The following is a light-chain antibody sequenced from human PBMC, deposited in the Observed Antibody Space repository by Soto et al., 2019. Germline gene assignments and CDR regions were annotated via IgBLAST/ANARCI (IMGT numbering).Light chain of an antibody. CDR3: AAWDDSLNGVV. V-gene: IGLV1-44*01. CDR1: SSNIGSNT. CDR2: SNN. J-gene: IGLJ2*01. Sequence: QSVLTQPPSASGNPGQRVTISCSGSSSNIGSNTVNWYQQLPGTAPKLLIYSNNQRPSWVPDRFSGSKSGTSASLAISGLQSEDEADYYCAAWDDSLNGVVFGGGTKLTVL.